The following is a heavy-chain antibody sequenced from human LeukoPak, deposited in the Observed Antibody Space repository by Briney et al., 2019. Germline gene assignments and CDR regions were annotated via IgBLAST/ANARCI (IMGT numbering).Heavy chain of an antibody. Sequence: GGSLRLSCAASGFTFSSYAMHWVRQAPGKGLEWVAVISYDGSSKYYADSVKGRFTISRDNSKNTLYLQMNSLRAEDTAVYYCARDQEVGAPHHDAFDIWGQGTMVTVSS. CDR3: ARDQEVGAPHHDAFDI. D-gene: IGHD1-26*01. J-gene: IGHJ3*02. CDR1: GFTFSSYA. V-gene: IGHV3-30-3*01. CDR2: ISYDGSSK.